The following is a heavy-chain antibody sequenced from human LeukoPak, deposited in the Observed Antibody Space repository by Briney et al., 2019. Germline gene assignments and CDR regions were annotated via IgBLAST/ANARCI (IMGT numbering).Heavy chain of an antibody. CDR3: ARDLAAWDV. V-gene: IGHV3-7*01. CDR2: INPDGSAK. J-gene: IGHJ6*04. Sequence: GGSLRLSCAVSGFTFSNYWMSWVRQAPGKGLEWVANINPDGSAKYSVDSVTGRFTISRDNAENTMFLQMNTLRADDSAVYYCARDLAAWDVWGKGTTVTVSS. CDR1: GFTFSNYW.